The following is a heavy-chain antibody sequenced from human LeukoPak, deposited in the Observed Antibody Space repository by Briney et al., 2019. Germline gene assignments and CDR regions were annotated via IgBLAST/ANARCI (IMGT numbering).Heavy chain of an antibody. CDR3: ARGPTFGGVIVYTPFDY. CDR2: IIPIFGTA. D-gene: IGHD3-16*02. J-gene: IGHJ4*02. Sequence: SVKVSCKASGGTFSSYAISWVRQAPGQGLEWMGGIIPIFGTANYAQKFQRRVTITADESTSTAYMELSSLRSEDTAVYYCARGPTFGGVIVYTPFDYWGQGTLVTVSS. CDR1: GGTFSSYA. V-gene: IGHV1-69*13.